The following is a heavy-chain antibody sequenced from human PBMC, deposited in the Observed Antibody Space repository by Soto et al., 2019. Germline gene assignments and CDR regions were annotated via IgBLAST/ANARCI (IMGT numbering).Heavy chain of an antibody. Sequence: SETLSLTCSASAGSIASTNYYWTWFRQLPGKGPGCSGNIYYTGTIFYTPSLESRLTISMDTSRNLFSLQLTSVTAADTAVYFCARDQGYRDFFSASHYYIHRDVWGQGTTVTVSS. CDR3: ARDQGYRDFFSASHYYIHRDV. V-gene: IGHV4-30-4*01. CDR2: IYYTGTI. J-gene: IGHJ6*01. CDR1: AGSIASTNYY. D-gene: IGHD2-15*01.